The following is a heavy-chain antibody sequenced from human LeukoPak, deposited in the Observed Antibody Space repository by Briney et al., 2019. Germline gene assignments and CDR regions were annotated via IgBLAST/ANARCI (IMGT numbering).Heavy chain of an antibody. CDR1: GGSISSYY. CDR2: INHSGST. J-gene: IGHJ5*02. D-gene: IGHD6-13*01. Sequence: SETLSLTCTVSGGSISSYYWSWIRQPPGKGLEWIGEINHSGSTNYNPSLKSRVTISVDTSKNQFSLKLSSVTAADTAVYYCARRGSWYGNWFDPWGQGTLVTVSS. V-gene: IGHV4-34*01. CDR3: ARRGSWYGNWFDP.